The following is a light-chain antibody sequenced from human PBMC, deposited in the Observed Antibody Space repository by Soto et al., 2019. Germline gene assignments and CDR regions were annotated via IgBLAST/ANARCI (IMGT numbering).Light chain of an antibody. J-gene: IGLJ1*01. CDR3: QSYDKRLTAYV. V-gene: IGLV1-40*01. Sequence: QSVLTQPPSVSVAPGQRVTISCSGTSSSIGAGYEVHWYHQLPGTAPKLVVSGNGNRPSGVPYRLSASKSGTSASLAITGLQAEDEGHYYCQSYDKRLTAYVFGTGTKVTVL. CDR2: GNG. CDR1: SSSIGAGYE.